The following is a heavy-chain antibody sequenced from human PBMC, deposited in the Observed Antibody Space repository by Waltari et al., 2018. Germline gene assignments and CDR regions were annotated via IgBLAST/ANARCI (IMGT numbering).Heavy chain of an antibody. CDR3: AGGYYYDSSAYPFDY. CDR2: IIPIRGIA. J-gene: IGHJ4*02. V-gene: IGHV1-69*02. CDR1: GGTFSSYT. Sequence: QVQLVQSGAEVKKPGSSVKVSCKASGGTFSSYTISWVRQAPGQGLEWMGRIIPIRGIANYAQKFQGRVTITADKSTSKAYMELSSLRSEDTAVYYCAGGYYYDSSAYPFDYGGQGTLVTVSS. D-gene: IGHD3-22*01.